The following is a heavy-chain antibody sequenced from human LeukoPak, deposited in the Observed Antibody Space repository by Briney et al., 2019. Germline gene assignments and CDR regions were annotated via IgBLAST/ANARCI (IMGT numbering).Heavy chain of an antibody. CDR1: GYTFTSYD. J-gene: IGHJ6*03. D-gene: IGHD2-2*01. CDR3: ARGDIVVVPAAHEKYYYYYYMDV. V-gene: IGHV1-8*01. Sequence: VKVSCKASGYTFTSYDINWVRQATGQGLEWMGWINPNSGNTGYAQKFQGRVTMTRNTSISTAYMELSSLRSEDTAVYYCARGDIVVVPAAHEKYYYYYYMDVWGKGTTVTVSS. CDR2: INPNSGNT.